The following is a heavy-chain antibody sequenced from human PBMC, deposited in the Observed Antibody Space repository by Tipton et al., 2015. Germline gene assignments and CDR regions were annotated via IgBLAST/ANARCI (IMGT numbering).Heavy chain of an antibody. D-gene: IGHD1-26*01. CDR2: IYYSGST. CDR3: ARDGGTSWDPFHY. CDR1: GFTFSSYS. V-gene: IGHV4-59*01. J-gene: IGHJ4*02. Sequence: LRLSCAASGFTFSSYSMNWVRQAPGKGLEWIGNIYYSGSTNYNPSLKSRVTISVDTSKNHFSLKLSSVSAADTAVYYCARDGGTSWDPFHYWGQGTLVTVSS.